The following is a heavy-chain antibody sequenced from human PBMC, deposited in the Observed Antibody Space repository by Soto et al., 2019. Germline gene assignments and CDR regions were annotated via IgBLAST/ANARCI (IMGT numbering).Heavy chain of an antibody. CDR1: GGSISSYY. V-gene: IGHV4-4*07. D-gene: IGHD3-10*01. CDR2: IYTSGST. CDR3: ARGLSRSFDY. J-gene: IGHJ4*02. Sequence: PSETLSLTCTVSGGSISSYYWSWIRQPAGKELEWIGRIYTSGSTSYNPSLKSRVTISVDTSKSQFSLRLSSVTAADTAVYYCARGLSRSFDYWGPGSLVTVSS.